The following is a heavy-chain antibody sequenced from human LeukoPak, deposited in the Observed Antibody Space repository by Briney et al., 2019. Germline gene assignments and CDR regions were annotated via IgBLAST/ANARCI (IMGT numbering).Heavy chain of an antibody. J-gene: IGHJ4*02. CDR3: ARSRHSFDSTGFPHY. D-gene: IGHD3-22*01. V-gene: IGHV3-20*04. CDR2: INWNGGSR. Sequence: GGSLRLSWAASGFNFDDSVMSWVRQAPGKGLEWVSGINWNGGSRGYADSVKGRFTISRDNAKNSLYLQMNSLRAEDTALYYCARSRHSFDSTGFPHYWGQGTLVTVSS. CDR1: GFNFDDSV.